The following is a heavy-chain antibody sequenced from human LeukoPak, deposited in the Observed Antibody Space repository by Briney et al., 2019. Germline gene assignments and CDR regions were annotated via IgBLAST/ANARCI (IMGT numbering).Heavy chain of an antibody. V-gene: IGHV3-7*01. J-gene: IGHJ5*02. D-gene: IGHD2-15*01. Sequence: GGSLRLSCAASGFTFRNYWMSWVRQAPGKGLEWVANIRPDGSDKYYVDSVKGRFTISRDNAQNSLSLQMNSLRGEDSGVYYCGRWGIEAALDSWGQGTLATVSS. CDR1: GFTFRNYW. CDR3: GRWGIEAALDS. CDR2: IRPDGSDK.